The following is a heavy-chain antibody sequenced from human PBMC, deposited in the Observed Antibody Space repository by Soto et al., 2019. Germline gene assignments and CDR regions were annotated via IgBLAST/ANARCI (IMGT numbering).Heavy chain of an antibody. CDR2: IYWDDDK. D-gene: IGHD3-9*01. CDR1: GFSLDTSGVG. CDR3: AHLSDFDWVWAFEY. V-gene: IGHV2-5*02. Sequence: QITLKESGPTLVKPTQTLTLTCTFSGFSLDTSGVGVGWIRQPPGKTLEWLALIYWDDDKRYSPSLNSRLTITKDTSKNQVVLRMTNVDPVDTATYYCAHLSDFDWVWAFEYWGQGALVTVSS. J-gene: IGHJ4*02.